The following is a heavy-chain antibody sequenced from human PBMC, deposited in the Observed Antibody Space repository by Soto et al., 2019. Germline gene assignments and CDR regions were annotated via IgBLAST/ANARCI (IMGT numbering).Heavy chain of an antibody. J-gene: IGHJ6*02. V-gene: IGHV1-3*01. CDR2: INAGNGNT. CDR1: GYTFTSYA. CDR3: ARVGRIGQHYYYGMDV. Sequence: ASVKVSCKASGYTFTSYAMHWLRQAPGQRLEWMGWINAGNGNTKYSQKFQGRVTITRDTSASTAYMELSSLRSEDTAVYYCARVGRIGQHYYYGMDVWGQGTTVTVSS. D-gene: IGHD2-15*01.